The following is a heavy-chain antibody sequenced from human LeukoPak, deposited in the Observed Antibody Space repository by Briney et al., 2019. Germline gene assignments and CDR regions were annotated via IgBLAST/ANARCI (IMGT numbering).Heavy chain of an antibody. Sequence: PSETLSLTCTVSGGSIISYYWSWIRQPPGKGLEWIGYIYYSGSTNYNPSLKSRVTISVDTSKHQFSLRLSSVTAADTAVYYCARVIIVGPAVYAFDIWGQGTMVTVPS. CDR2: IYYSGST. D-gene: IGHD2-2*01. CDR1: GGSIISYY. V-gene: IGHV4-59*01. J-gene: IGHJ3*02. CDR3: ARVIIVGPAVYAFDI.